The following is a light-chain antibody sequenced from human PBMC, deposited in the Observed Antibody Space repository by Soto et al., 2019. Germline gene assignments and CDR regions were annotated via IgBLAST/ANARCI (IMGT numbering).Light chain of an antibody. CDR1: QSVSNN. J-gene: IGKJ1*01. CDR3: QQYDRWPPST. CDR2: GPS. V-gene: IGKV3-15*01. Sequence: EIVMTQSPATRSVSPGEGATLSCRASQSVSNNLAWYQQKPGQAPRLLIYGPSTRATGVPARFSGSGSGTEFTLTISGLQSEDIAVYYCQQYDRWPPSTFGQGTKVDIK.